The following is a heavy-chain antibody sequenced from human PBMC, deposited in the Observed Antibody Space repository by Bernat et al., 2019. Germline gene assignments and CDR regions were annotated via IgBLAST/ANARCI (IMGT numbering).Heavy chain of an antibody. J-gene: IGHJ6*03. CDR2: INHSGSA. CDR3: VRGGYCSGGNCYGNYYYMDV. V-gene: IGHV4-34*01. Sequence: QVQLQQWGAGLLKPSETLSLTCAVYGGSFSGYYWSWIRQPPGTGLEWIGEINHSGSANYNPSLKSRVTISEDTSKKQFSLKLRSVTAADTAVYYCVRGGYCSGGNCYGNYYYMDVWGKRTTVTVSS. D-gene: IGHD2-15*01. CDR1: GGSFSGYY.